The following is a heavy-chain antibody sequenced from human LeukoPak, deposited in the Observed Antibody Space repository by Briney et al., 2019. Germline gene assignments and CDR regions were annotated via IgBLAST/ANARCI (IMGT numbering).Heavy chain of an antibody. V-gene: IGHV4-34*01. J-gene: IGHJ5*02. Sequence: SETLSLTCAVYGGSFSGYYCNWIRQPPGKGLEWIGEINHSGSTNYNPSLKSRVTISVDTSKNQFSLKLSSVTAADTAVYYCARQRRGYRPRWFDPWGQGTLVTVSS. CDR1: GGSFSGYY. CDR3: ARQRRGYRPRWFDP. D-gene: IGHD5-18*01. CDR2: INHSGST.